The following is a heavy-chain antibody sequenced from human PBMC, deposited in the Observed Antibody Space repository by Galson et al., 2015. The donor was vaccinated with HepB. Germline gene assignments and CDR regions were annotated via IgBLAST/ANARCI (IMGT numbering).Heavy chain of an antibody. Sequence: SLRLSCAASGFTFSSYSMNWVRQAPGKGLEWVSSISSSSSYIYYADSVKGRFTISRDNAKNSLYLQMNSLRAEDTAVYYCARDSGSSWYSLRPNPLFKSGWFDPWGQGTLVTVSS. CDR1: GFTFSSYS. CDR2: ISSSSSYI. V-gene: IGHV3-21*01. J-gene: IGHJ5*02. D-gene: IGHD6-13*01. CDR3: ARDSGSSWYSLRPNPLFKSGWFDP.